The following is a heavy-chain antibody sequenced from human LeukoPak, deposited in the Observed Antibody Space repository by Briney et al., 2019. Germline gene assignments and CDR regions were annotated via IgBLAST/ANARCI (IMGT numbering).Heavy chain of an antibody. D-gene: IGHD3-9*01. Sequence: GGSLRLSCAASGFTFSGSAMHWVRQASGKGLEWVGRIRSKANSYATAYAASVKGRFTISRDDSKNTAYLQMNSLKAEDTAVYYCTAVGRILTGYQDAFDIWGQGTMVTVSS. CDR1: GFTFSGSA. J-gene: IGHJ3*02. CDR2: IRSKANSYAT. CDR3: TAVGRILTGYQDAFDI. V-gene: IGHV3-73*01.